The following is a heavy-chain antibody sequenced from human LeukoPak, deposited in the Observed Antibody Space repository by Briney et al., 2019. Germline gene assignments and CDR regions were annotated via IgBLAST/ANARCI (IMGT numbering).Heavy chain of an antibody. Sequence: GSLRLSCAASGFTFSSYSMNWVRQAPGKGLEWVSSISSSSSYIYYADSVKGRFTISRDNAKNSLYLQMNSLRAEDTAVYYCAKDIRRGYNYGYDQFAYWDLGTLVTVSS. CDR3: AKDIRRGYNYGYDQFAY. J-gene: IGHJ4*02. CDR2: ISSSSSYI. CDR1: GFTFSSYS. V-gene: IGHV3-21*01. D-gene: IGHD5-18*01.